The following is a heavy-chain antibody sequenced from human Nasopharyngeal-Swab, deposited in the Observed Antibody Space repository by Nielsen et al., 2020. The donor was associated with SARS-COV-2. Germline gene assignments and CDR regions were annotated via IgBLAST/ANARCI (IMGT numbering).Heavy chain of an antibody. V-gene: IGHV4-39*07. J-gene: IGHJ5*02. D-gene: IGHD6-13*01. CDR3: ARRVKYSSSWYKRLSWFDP. Sequence: VRQMPGKGLEWIGSIYYSGSTYYNPSLKSRVTISVDTSKNQFSLKLSSVTAADTAVYYCARRVKYSSSWYKRLSWFDPWGQGTLVTVSS. CDR2: IYYSGST.